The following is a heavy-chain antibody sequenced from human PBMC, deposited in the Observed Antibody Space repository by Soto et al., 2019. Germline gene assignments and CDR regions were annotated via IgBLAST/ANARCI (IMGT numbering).Heavy chain of an antibody. J-gene: IGHJ6*02. Sequence: GGSLRLSCTTSRFTFTNYGMNWVRQAPGKGLEWVAGVSARGRDTSYADSVKGRFIISRDNSKNMLYLQMDSLRAEDTAIYYCAKELMLAAGSWLTSDQPYYGMDVWGQGTTVTVSS. V-gene: IGHV3-23*01. CDR2: VSARGRDT. CDR1: RFTFTNYG. CDR3: AKELMLAAGSWLTSDQPYYGMDV. D-gene: IGHD6-13*01.